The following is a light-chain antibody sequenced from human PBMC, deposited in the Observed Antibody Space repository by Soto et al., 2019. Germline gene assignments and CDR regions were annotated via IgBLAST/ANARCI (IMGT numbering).Light chain of an antibody. V-gene: IGLV2-14*01. J-gene: IGLJ2*01. CDR1: ISDVGGYSY. CDR2: EVS. CDR3: SSFSSITREV. Sequence: QSVLTQPASVSGSPGQSITISCTGTISDVGGYSYVSWYQQHPGKTPKLMIYEVSNRPSGVSHRFSGSKSGNTASLTISGLQTEDEADYYCSSFSSITREVFGGGTKLTVL.